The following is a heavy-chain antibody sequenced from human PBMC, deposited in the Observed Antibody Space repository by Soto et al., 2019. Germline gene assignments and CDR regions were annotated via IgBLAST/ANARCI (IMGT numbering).Heavy chain of an antibody. CDR3: VSQPHWARPFES. CDR1: GFLFRNYD. CDR2: ISTTGGHV. D-gene: IGHD7-27*01. Sequence: EVRLVESGGDLVKSGGSLRLSCVVSGFLFRNYDMNWVRQAPGTGLEWLAHISTTGGHVSESDSVKGRFTISRDNTKHTLYLQMNSLRTEDTGVYYCVSQPHWARPFESWGQGNLVNVSS. V-gene: IGHV3-48*03. J-gene: IGHJ4*02.